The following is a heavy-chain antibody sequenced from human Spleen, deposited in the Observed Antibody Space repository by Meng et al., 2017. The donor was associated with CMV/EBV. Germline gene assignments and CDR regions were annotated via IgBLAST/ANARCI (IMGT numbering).Heavy chain of an antibody. CDR3: ARDNQFVDV. CDR1: GFTFTSYS. V-gene: IGHV3-23*03. D-gene: IGHD2-21*01. CDR2: IYTDGRTT. J-gene: IGHJ4*02. Sequence: LSCAASGFTFTSYSMSWVRQPPGMGLEWVAVIYTDGRTTFYADSVKGRFTISRDDSNNTVYLQMTSLRADDAAVYYCARDNQFVDVRGQGTLVTVSS.